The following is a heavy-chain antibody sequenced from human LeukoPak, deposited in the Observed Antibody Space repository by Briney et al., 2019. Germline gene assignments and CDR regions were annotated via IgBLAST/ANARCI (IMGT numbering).Heavy chain of an antibody. Sequence: PSETLSLTCTVSGGSISSYYWSWIRQPAGKGLEWIGRIYNSGSTNYNPSLKSRVTISVDKSKNQFSLKLSSVTAADTAVYYCAREGDGDYGYYFDYWGQGTLVTVSS. CDR3: AREGDGDYGYYFDY. CDR1: GGSISSYY. J-gene: IGHJ4*02. D-gene: IGHD4-17*01. CDR2: IYNSGST. V-gene: IGHV4-4*07.